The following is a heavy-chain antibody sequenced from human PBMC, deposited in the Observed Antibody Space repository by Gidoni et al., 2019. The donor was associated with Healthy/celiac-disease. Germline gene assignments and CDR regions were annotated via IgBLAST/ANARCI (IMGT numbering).Heavy chain of an antibody. Sequence: QLQLQESGPGLVKPSETLSLTCTVSGGSISSSSYYWGWIRQPPGKGLEWIGSIYYSGSTYYNPSLKSRVTISVDTSKNQFSLKLRSVTAADTAVYYCARAKCSGGSCYSGFARNWFDPWGQGTLVTVSS. J-gene: IGHJ5*02. CDR1: GGSISSSSYY. CDR2: IYYSGST. D-gene: IGHD2-15*01. CDR3: ARAKCSGGSCYSGFARNWFDP. V-gene: IGHV4-39*07.